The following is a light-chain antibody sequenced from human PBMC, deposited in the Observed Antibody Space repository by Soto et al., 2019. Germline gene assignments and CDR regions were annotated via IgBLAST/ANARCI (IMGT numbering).Light chain of an antibody. CDR3: QQYNSYWT. CDR1: QSISSY. CDR2: AAS. V-gene: IGKV1-39*01. J-gene: IGKJ1*01. Sequence: DIHMTHSPSSLSASVVDRVTITCWASQSISSYLNWYQQKPGKAPKLLIYAASSLQSGVPSRFSGSGSGTEFTLTISSLQPDDFATYYCQQYNSYWTFGQGTKVDIK.